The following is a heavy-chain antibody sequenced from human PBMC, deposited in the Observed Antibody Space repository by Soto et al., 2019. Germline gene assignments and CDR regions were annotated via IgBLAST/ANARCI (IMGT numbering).Heavy chain of an antibody. D-gene: IGHD1-20*01. J-gene: IGHJ6*03. Sequence: ASVKVSCKASRDTFTSYDINWVRQATGQGLEWMGWMNPNSGNTGYAQKFQGRVTMTRNTSISTAYMELSSLRSEDTAVYYCARVITGTPWGDYYYYMDVWGKGTTVTVSS. CDR3: ARVITGTPWGDYYYYMDV. CDR2: MNPNSGNT. CDR1: RDTFTSYD. V-gene: IGHV1-8*01.